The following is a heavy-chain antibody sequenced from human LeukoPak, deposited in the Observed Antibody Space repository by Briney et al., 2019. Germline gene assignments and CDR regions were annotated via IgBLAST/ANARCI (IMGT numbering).Heavy chain of an antibody. D-gene: IGHD3-10*01. Sequence: GGSLRLSCAASGFTFSSYSMNWVRQAPGKGLEWVSSISSSSSYIYYADSVKGRFTISRDNAKNSLYLQMNSLRAEDTAVYYCARGGIRGGTYYYYMDVWGKGTTVTVSS. CDR3: ARGGIRGGTYYYYMDV. CDR1: GFTFSSYS. V-gene: IGHV3-21*01. CDR2: ISSSSSYI. J-gene: IGHJ6*03.